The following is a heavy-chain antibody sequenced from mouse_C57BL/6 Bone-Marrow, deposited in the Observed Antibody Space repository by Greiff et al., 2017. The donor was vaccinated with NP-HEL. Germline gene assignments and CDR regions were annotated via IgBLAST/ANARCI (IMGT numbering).Heavy chain of an antibody. D-gene: IGHD1-1*01. CDR2: ISYDGSN. CDR3: ASAYYYGSSYGDY. CDR1: GYSITSGYY. V-gene: IGHV3-6*01. Sequence: EVKLMESGPGLVKPSQSLSLTCSVTGYSITSGYYWNWIRQFPGNKLEWMGYISYDGSNNYNPSLKNRISITRDTSKNQFFLKLNSVTTEDTATYYCASAYYYGSSYGDYWGQGTTLTVSS. J-gene: IGHJ2*01.